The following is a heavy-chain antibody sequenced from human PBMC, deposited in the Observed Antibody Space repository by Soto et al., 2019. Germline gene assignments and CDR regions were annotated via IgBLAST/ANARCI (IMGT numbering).Heavy chain of an antibody. V-gene: IGHV3-66*01. D-gene: IGHD6-13*01. Sequence: GGSLRLSCAASGFTFSSDWMHWVRQAPGKGLEWVSIIYSAGSADFADSVKGRFTISRDNSKNTLYLQMSSLRAEDTAVYYCTRVYSSSYHYFDYWGQGTLVTVSS. CDR1: GFTFSSDW. J-gene: IGHJ4*02. CDR3: TRVYSSSYHYFDY. CDR2: IYSAGSA.